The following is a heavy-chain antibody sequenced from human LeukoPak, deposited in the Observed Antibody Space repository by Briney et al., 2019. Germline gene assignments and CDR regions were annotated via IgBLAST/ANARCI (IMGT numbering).Heavy chain of an antibody. V-gene: IGHV1-18*01. CDR3: ASYDSSGSAAFDI. Sequence: GGSLRLSCAASGFTFTSYGISWVRQAPGQGLEWMGWISAYNGNTNYAQKLQGRVTMTTDTSTSTAYMELRSLRSDDTAVYYCASYDSSGSAAFDIWGQGTMVTVSS. D-gene: IGHD3-22*01. CDR1: GFTFTSYG. J-gene: IGHJ3*02. CDR2: ISAYNGNT.